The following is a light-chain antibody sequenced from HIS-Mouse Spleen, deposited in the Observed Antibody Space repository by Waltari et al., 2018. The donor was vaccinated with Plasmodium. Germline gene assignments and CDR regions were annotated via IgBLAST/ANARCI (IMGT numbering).Light chain of an antibody. CDR2: ADS. J-gene: IGLJ3*02. V-gene: IGLV3-10*01. CDR3: YSTDSSGNHRV. CDR1: ALPKKY. Sequence: SYELTRPPSVSVSPGQTARITCSGDALPKKYAYWYQQKSGQAPGLVIYADSKRPSGIPEGFSGSSSGTMATLTISGAQVEDEADYYCYSTDSSGNHRVFGGGTKLTVL.